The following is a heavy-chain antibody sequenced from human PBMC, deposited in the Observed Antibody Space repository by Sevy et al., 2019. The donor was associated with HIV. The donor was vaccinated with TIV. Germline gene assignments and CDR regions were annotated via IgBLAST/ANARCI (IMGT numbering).Heavy chain of an antibody. CDR1: GFTFSSYT. CDR3: VTRGGLVGATDFDY. Sequence: GGSLRLSCSASGFTFSSYTMHWVRQAPGKGLEYVSLISGNGGSTYYADSVKGRFTISRDNFKKTLYLQMSSLRAEDTAVYYCVTRGGLVGATDFDYWGQGTRVTVSS. V-gene: IGHV3-64D*06. D-gene: IGHD1-26*01. CDR2: ISGNGGST. J-gene: IGHJ4*02.